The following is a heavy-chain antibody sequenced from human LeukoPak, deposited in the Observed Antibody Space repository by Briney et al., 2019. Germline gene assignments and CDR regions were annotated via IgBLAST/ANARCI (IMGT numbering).Heavy chain of an antibody. CDR2: INSDGRNT. V-gene: IGHV3-74*01. D-gene: IGHD2/OR15-2a*01. CDR3: VKSSIIGVDY. CDR1: GFTFSSYA. Sequence: PGRSLRLSCAASGFTFSSYAMHWVRQAPGKGLVWVSGINSDGRNTNYADSVKGRFTISRDNAKNTLYLQMNSLRAEDTAVYYCVKSSIIGVDYWGQGALVTVSS. J-gene: IGHJ4*02.